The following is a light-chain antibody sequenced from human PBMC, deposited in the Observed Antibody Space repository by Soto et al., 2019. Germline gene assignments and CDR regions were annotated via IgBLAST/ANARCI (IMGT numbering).Light chain of an antibody. Sequence: SYELTQPPSVSVAPGRTARISCGGNKIETKTVFWYQQKPGQAPVVVVSDDSVRPSGIPERFSGSNSGGTATLSIIGVEAGDEADYYCQVWDSLSDHHVFGPGTKVTVL. CDR1: KIETKT. J-gene: IGLJ1*01. V-gene: IGLV3-21*02. CDR3: QVWDSLSDHHV. CDR2: DDS.